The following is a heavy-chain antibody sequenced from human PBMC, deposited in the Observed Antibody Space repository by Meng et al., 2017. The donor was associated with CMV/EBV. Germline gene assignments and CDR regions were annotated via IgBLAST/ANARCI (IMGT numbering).Heavy chain of an antibody. Sequence: ASVNVSCKASGYTFTSYDINWVRQATGQGLEWMGWMNPNSGNTGYAQKFQGRVTLTRNTSISTAYMELSSLRSEDTAVYYWDFRGSSGYWDAFDIWGQGTMVTVSS. CDR1: GYTFTSYD. J-gene: IGHJ3*02. D-gene: IGHD3-22*01. CDR2: MNPNSGNT. CDR3: DFRGSSGYWDAFDI. V-gene: IGHV1-8*01.